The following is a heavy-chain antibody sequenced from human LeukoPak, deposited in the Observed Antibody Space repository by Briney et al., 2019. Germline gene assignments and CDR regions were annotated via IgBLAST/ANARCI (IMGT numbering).Heavy chain of an antibody. V-gene: IGHV3-48*03. D-gene: IGHD6-6*01. J-gene: IGHJ4*02. Sequence: PGGSLRLSCAASGFTFSSYEMNWVRQAPGKGLEWISYISSSGRSIYYADSVKGRFTISRDNAKNSLYLQMNSLRAEDTAVYYCARGGQLRYFWGQGTQVTVSS. CDR2: ISSSGRSI. CDR1: GFTFSSYE. CDR3: ARGGQLRYF.